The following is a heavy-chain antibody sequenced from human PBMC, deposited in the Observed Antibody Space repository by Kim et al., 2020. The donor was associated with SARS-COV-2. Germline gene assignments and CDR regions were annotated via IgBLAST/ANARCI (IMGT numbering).Heavy chain of an antibody. CDR3: ASQDTLGVPAEYYRYGLDV. V-gene: IGHV4-61*08. D-gene: IGHD2-2*01. J-gene: IGHJ6*02. Sequence: SETLSLTCIVSGGSVSSGGHYWNWVRQAPGKGLEWIAFIHHSGGTYYNPSLKSRATISLDTSKNHFSLTLRSVTAADTAVYYCASQDTLGVPAEYYRYGLDVWGQGTAVTVSS. CDR1: GGSVSSGGHY. CDR2: IHHSGGT.